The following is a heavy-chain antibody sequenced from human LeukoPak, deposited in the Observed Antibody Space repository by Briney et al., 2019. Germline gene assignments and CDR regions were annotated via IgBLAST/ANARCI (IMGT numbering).Heavy chain of an antibody. CDR1: GFSFSDSY. D-gene: IGHD5-18*01. CDR3: ARWTAMVNYYYYYMDV. J-gene: IGHJ6*03. V-gene: IGHV3-53*01. Sequence: PGGSLRLSCAASGFSFSDSYMSWVRQAPGKGLEWVSVIYSGGSTYYADSVKGRFTISRDNSKNTLYLQMNSLRAEDTAVYYCARWTAMVNYYYYYMDVWGKGTTVTVSS. CDR2: IYSGGST.